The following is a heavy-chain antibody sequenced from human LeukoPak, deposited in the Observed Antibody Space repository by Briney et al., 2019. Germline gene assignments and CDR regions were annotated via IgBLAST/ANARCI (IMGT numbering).Heavy chain of an antibody. D-gene: IGHD6-13*01. J-gene: IGHJ4*02. CDR2: IYYSGST. Sequence: SETLSLTCTVSGGSISSGGYYWSWIRQHPGKGLEWIGCIYYSGSTYYNPSLKSRVTISVDTSKNQFSLKLSSVTAADTAVYYCARDRMRGSSWYGDFDYWGQGTLVTVSS. CDR1: GGSISSGGYY. CDR3: ARDRMRGSSWYGDFDY. V-gene: IGHV4-31*03.